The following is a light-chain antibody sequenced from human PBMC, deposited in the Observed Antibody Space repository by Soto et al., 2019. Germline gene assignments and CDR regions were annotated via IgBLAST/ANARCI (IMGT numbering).Light chain of an antibody. Sequence: QSALTQPASVSGSPGQSITISCTGTSSDVGDNNYVSWYQQHPGKAPKLMIYDVTHRPSGISNRFSGSKSGNTASLTISGRQAENEADYYCCSYTSSSTLYVLGTGTKLTFL. CDR3: CSYTSSSTLYV. CDR2: DVT. J-gene: IGLJ1*01. V-gene: IGLV2-14*01. CDR1: SSDVGDNNY.